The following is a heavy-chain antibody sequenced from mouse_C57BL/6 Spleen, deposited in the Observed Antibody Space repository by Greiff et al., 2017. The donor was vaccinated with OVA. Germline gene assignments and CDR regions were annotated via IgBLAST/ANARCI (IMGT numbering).Heavy chain of an antibody. V-gene: IGHV1-76*01. Sequence: VQLQQSGAELVRPGASVKLSCKASGYTFTDYYINWVKQRPGQGLEWIARIYPGSGNTYYNEKFKGKATLTAEKSSSTAYMQLSSLTSEDSAVYFCVTVSGAYWGQGTLVTVSA. J-gene: IGHJ3*01. CDR3: VTVSGAY. CDR2: IYPGSGNT. CDR1: GYTFTDYY. D-gene: IGHD1-1*01.